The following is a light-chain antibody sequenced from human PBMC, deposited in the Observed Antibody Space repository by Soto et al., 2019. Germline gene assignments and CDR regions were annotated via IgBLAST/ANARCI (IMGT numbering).Light chain of an antibody. CDR1: QSLRSS. V-gene: IGKV3-15*01. Sequence: ETMMTQSPDTLSVSLGERATLSCRASQSLRSSLAWDQQKPGQAPRLLIYDASTRATGIPARFSGSGSGTDFTLTISGLQSEDCAVYYCQQYNNWPQTFGQGTKVDNK. J-gene: IGKJ1*01. CDR3: QQYNNWPQT. CDR2: DAS.